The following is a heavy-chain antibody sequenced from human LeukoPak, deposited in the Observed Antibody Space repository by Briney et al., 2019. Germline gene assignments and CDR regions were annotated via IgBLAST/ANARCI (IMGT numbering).Heavy chain of an antibody. CDR3: ARDSGSWEY. J-gene: IGHJ4*02. CDR2: ISSSGSTM. Sequence: PGGSLRLSCAASGFTFSSYNMNWVRQAPGKGLEWASYISSSGSTMFYADSVKGRFTISRDNAKNSLYLQMNSLRDDDTAVYYCARDSGSWEYWGQGTLVTVSS. V-gene: IGHV3-48*02. D-gene: IGHD6-13*01. CDR1: GFTFSSYN.